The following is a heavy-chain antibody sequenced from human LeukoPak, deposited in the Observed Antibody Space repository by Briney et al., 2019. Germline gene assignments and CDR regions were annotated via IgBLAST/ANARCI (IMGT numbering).Heavy chain of an antibody. V-gene: IGHV1-69*04. D-gene: IGHD2-2*01. CDR2: IIPILGIA. Sequence: SVKVSCKASGGTFSSYAISWVRQAPGQGLEWMGRIIPILGIANYAQKFQGRVTITADKSTSTAYMELSSLRSEDTAVYYCARGNCSSTSCSSLFYYYYYGMDVWGQGTTVTVSS. CDR1: GGTFSSYA. J-gene: IGHJ6*02. CDR3: ARGNCSSTSCSSLFYYYYYGMDV.